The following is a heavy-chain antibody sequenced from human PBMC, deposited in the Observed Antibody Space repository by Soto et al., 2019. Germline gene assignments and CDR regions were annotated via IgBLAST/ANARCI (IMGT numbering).Heavy chain of an antibody. D-gene: IGHD3-22*01. Sequence: ASVKVSCKASGYTFTSYGISWVRQAPGQGLEWMGWISAYNGNTNYAQKLQGRVTMTTDTSTSTAYMELRSLRSDDTAVYYCARSLITMIVLLTESSLDIWGQGTMVTGS. CDR2: ISAYNGNT. CDR3: ARSLITMIVLLTESSLDI. CDR1: GYTFTSYG. J-gene: IGHJ3*02. V-gene: IGHV1-18*01.